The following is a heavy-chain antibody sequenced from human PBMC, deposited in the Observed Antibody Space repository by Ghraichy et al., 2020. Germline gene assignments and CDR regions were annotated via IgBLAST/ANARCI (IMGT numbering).Heavy chain of an antibody. J-gene: IGHJ4*02. CDR2: IYPYNGNT. V-gene: IGHV1-18*04. D-gene: IGHD3-3*01. CDR3: ARGVSPTQYYDFWSGYYLFQDY. CDR1: GYAFTSYG. Sequence: ASVKVSCKASGYAFTSYGISWVRQAPGQGLEWLGWIYPYNGNTKYAQKFQDRVSMTTDTSTSTAYMELRSLRSDDTAVYYCARGVSPTQYYDFWSGYYLFQDYWGQGTLVTVSS.